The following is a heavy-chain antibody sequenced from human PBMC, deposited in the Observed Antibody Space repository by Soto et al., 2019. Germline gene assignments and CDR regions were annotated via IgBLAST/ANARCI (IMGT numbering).Heavy chain of an antibody. CDR3: ERATYYFDSSGYYWSY. Sequence: QVQLVQSGAEVKKPGASVKVSCKASGYTFTSYDINWVRQATGQGLEWMVWLKPNSGNTVYAQKFQGRVTMTRNTSISTAYMELSRLRSEDTAVYYGERATYYFDSSGYYWSYWGQGTLVTVSS. CDR2: LKPNSGNT. CDR1: GYTFTSYD. J-gene: IGHJ4*02. D-gene: IGHD3-22*01. V-gene: IGHV1-8*01.